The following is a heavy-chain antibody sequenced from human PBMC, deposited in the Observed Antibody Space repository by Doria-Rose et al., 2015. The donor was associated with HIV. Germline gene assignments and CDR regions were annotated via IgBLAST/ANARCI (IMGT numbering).Heavy chain of an antibody. D-gene: IGHD6-13*01. Sequence: VQLVESGGGLVKAGGSLRLSCAASGFIFSSYGMNWVRQAPGKGLEWVSSIDTSSNYKDYADSVKGRFTISRDNARNSLYLQMNSLRVEDTAVYYCVRPLASAGSLFDYWGQGTLVTVSS. CDR2: IDTSSNYK. V-gene: IGHV3-21*01. CDR3: VRPLASAGSLFDY. CDR1: GFIFSSYG. J-gene: IGHJ4*02.